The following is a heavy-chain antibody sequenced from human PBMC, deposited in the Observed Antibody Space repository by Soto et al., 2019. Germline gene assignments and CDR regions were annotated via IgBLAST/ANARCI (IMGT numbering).Heavy chain of an antibody. V-gene: IGHV4-59*01. Sequence: SETLSLTCTVSGGSLSRYYWSWIRQPPGKGLEWIAYIYYSGSTNYSPSLKSRVTISVDTSKNQFSLKLSSVTAADTAMYYCAGGGSIVVATRRLMDVWGKGTTVTVSS. CDR3: AGGGSIVVATRRLMDV. CDR2: IYYSGST. D-gene: IGHD3-22*01. J-gene: IGHJ6*03. CDR1: GGSLSRYY.